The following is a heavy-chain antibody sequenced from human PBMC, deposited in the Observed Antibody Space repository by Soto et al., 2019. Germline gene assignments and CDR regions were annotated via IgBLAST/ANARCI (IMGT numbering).Heavy chain of an antibody. J-gene: IGHJ6*02. CDR3: ASPEPRSGVPGVFNPCGMDV. CDR2: INAGNGNT. CDR1: GYTFTSYA. D-gene: IGHD2-2*01. V-gene: IGHV1-3*01. Sequence: ASVKVSCKASGYTFTSYAMHWVRQAPGQRLEWMGWINAGNGNTKYSQKFQGRVTITRDTSASTAYMELSSLRSEDTAVYYCASPEPRSGVPGVFNPCGMDVWGQGTTVTVSS.